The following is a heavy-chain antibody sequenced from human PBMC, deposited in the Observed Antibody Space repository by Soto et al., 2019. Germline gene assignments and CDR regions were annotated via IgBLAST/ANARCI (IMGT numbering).Heavy chain of an antibody. CDR2: VWYDGSRQ. J-gene: IGHJ4*02. CDR1: GFTFSSYG. CDR3: SRGGLAAAAIDT. D-gene: IGHD2-2*02. Sequence: QLKLVESGGGVVQPGRSLRLSCAASGFTFSSYGMHWVRQAPGKGLEWVAIVWYDGSRQYYTDSLKVRFTISRDNSKNMVYLRMNSLRAEDTAVYYCSRGGLAAAAIDTWGQGTLVNVSS. V-gene: IGHV3-33*01.